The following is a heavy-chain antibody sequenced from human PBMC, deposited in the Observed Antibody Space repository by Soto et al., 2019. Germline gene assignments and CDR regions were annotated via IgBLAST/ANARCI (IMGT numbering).Heavy chain of an antibody. CDR1: GFTLSSYW. J-gene: IGHJ4*02. Sequence: EVQLVESGGGIVQPGGSVRLSCAASGFTLSSYWIHWVRQAPGKGLVWVSRINGDGSTTNYAGSLKGRFTISRDNAKNTVFLQMNSLRAEDTAVYYCARGRSWSYSSDYWGQGTLVTVSS. D-gene: IGHD3-10*01. V-gene: IGHV3-74*01. CDR2: INGDGSTT. CDR3: ARGRSWSYSSDY.